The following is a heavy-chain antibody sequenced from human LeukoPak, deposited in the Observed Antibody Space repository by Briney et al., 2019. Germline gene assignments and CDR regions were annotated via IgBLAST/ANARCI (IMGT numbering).Heavy chain of an antibody. D-gene: IGHD3-10*01. J-gene: IGHJ4*02. CDR3: ARHEDGSGSYYFDY. CDR2: IYSGGST. V-gene: IGHV3-53*01. Sequence: GGSLRPSCAASGFTVSSNYMSWVRQAPGKGLEWVSVIYSGGSTYYADSVKGRFTISRDNSKNTLYLQMNSLRAEDTAVYYCARHEDGSGSYYFDYWGQGTLVTVSS. CDR1: GFTVSSNY.